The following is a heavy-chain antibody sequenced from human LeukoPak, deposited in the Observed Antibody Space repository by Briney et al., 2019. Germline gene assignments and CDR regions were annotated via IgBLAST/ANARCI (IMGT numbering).Heavy chain of an antibody. V-gene: IGHV3-66*01. CDR3: ARDRRHSGDGDV. Sequence: GXLRLSXAASGFTVSNSYMSWVRQAPGKGMEWVSVIYRGEIGSYTYYSDSVKCRFTSSRDNSNKTLNLQMNSLRGEDTAVYYCARDRRHSGDGDVWGQGTTVTVSS. CDR2: IYRGEIGSYT. CDR1: GFTVSNSY. J-gene: IGHJ6*02. D-gene: IGHD2-21*02.